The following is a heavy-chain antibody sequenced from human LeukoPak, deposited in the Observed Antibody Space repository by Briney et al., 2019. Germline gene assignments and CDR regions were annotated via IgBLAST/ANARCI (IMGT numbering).Heavy chain of an antibody. CDR2: IYYSGST. V-gene: IGHV4-61*01. D-gene: IGHD4-17*01. Sequence: SETLSLTCTVSGGSISSSSYYWSWIRQSPGKGLEWIGYIYYSGSTNYNPSLKSRVTISVDTSKNQFSLKLSSVTAADTAVYYCARALDYGDKLDYWGQGTLVTVSS. J-gene: IGHJ4*02. CDR3: ARALDYGDKLDY. CDR1: GGSISSSSYY.